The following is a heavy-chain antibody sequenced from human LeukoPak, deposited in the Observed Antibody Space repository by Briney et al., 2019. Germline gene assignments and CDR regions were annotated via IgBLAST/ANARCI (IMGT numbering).Heavy chain of an antibody. CDR3: ARDIRTCDIGYGLDV. CDR1: GFTFASYE. J-gene: IGHJ6*02. Sequence: GGSRRLSCVGSGFTFASYEMTWVRQAPGKGLEWLAYISSGGGANTHYAASVEGRFTISRDNASKSVYLQMNSLRADDTAIYYCARDIRTCDIGYGLDVWGQGTTVTVSS. CDR2: ISSGGGANT. D-gene: IGHD3-16*01. V-gene: IGHV3-48*03.